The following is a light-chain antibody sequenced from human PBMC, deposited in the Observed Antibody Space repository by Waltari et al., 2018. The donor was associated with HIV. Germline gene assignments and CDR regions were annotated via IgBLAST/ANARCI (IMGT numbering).Light chain of an antibody. CDR2: SNN. V-gene: IGLV1-44*01. J-gene: IGLJ3*02. Sequence: QSVLTQPPSASGTPGQGVPISCSGSTSNIGRNTVNWYRQPPGTAPKLLIYSNNQRPSGVPDRFSGSKSGTSASLAISGLQSEDEADYYCAAWDDSLSWVFGRGTKLTVL. CDR3: AAWDDSLSWV. CDR1: TSNIGRNT.